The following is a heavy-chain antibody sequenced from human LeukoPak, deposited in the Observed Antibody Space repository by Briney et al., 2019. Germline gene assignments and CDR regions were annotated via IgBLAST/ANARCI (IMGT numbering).Heavy chain of an antibody. V-gene: IGHV4-34*01. CDR1: GGSFSGYY. D-gene: IGHD2-15*01. CDR2: INHSGST. Sequence: SETLSLTCAVYGGSFSGYYWSWIRQPPGKGLEWIGEINHSGSTNYNPSLKSRVTISVDTSKNQFSLKLSSVTAADTAVYYCARATTSRAVMGGIYYFDYWGQGTLVTVSS. CDR3: ARATTSRAVMGGIYYFDY. J-gene: IGHJ4*02.